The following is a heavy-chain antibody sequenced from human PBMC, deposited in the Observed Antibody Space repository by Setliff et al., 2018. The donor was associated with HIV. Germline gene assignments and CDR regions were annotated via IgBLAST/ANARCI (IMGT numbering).Heavy chain of an antibody. CDR2: INHSGST. V-gene: IGHV4-34*01. Sequence: KPSETLSLTCDVYGGSFSGYYWSWIRQPPGKGLEWIGKINHSGSTNYNPSLKSQVTISVDTSKNQFSLKLGSVTAADTAVYYCARVGYYDTSFDYWGQGTLVTVSS. D-gene: IGHD3-22*01. CDR1: GGSFSGYY. J-gene: IGHJ4*02. CDR3: ARVGYYDTSFDY.